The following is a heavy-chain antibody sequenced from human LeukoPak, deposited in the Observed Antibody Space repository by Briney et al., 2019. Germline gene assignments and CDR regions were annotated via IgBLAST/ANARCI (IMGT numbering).Heavy chain of an antibody. J-gene: IGHJ5*02. CDR2: IRSNSDGGTI. Sequence: GGSLRLSCATSGFTFSNAWMNWVRQAPGKGLEWVGRIRSNSDGGTIDYAAPVKGRFTLSRDDSKATLYLQMNSLQTEDTAVYYCATDFYDSTWGQGTLVTVSS. V-gene: IGHV3-15*07. CDR3: ATDFYDST. D-gene: IGHD3-22*01. CDR1: GFTFSNAW.